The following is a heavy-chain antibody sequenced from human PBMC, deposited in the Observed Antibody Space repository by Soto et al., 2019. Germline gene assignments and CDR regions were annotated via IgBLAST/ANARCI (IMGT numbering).Heavy chain of an antibody. J-gene: IGHJ4*02. V-gene: IGHV2-5*02. CDR2: IYWDDDK. D-gene: IGHD2-15*01. CDR1: GFSLITSGVC. Sequence: QITLKESCPTLVKPTQTLTLTCTFSGFSLITSGVCVGWLRQPPGKALEWLELIYWDDDKRYSPSLKSRLTITKDLSKHQVVLTMTNMDPVDTATSYCAHRTSYCIYGNCYAGFDYWGQGTLVTGSS. CDR3: AHRTSYCIYGNCYAGFDY.